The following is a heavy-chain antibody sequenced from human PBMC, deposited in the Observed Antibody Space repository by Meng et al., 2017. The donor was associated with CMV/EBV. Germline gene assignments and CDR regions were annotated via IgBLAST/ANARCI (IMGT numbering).Heavy chain of an antibody. V-gene: IGHV1-18*01. D-gene: IGHD3-3*01. Sequence: ASVKVSCKASGYTFTSYGISWVRQAPGQGLEWMGWISAYNGNTNYAQKLQGRVTMTTDTSTSTAYMELRSLGSDDTAVYYCARASLVDDFWSGSHRWFDPWGQGTLVTVSS. CDR3: ARASLVDDFWSGSHRWFDP. CDR1: GYTFTSYG. J-gene: IGHJ5*02. CDR2: ISAYNGNT.